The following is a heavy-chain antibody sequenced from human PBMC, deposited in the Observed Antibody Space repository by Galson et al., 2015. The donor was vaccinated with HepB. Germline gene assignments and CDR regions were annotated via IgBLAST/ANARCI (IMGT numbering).Heavy chain of an antibody. CDR1: GFTFSNAW. CDR2: IKSKTDGGTT. J-gene: IGHJ3*02. Sequence: SLRLSCAASGFTFSNAWMNWVRQAPGKGLEWVGRIKSKTDGGTTDYAAPVKGRFTISRDDSKNTLYLQMNSLKTEDTAVYYCTTGASFPGQMYYDILTGPDAFDIWGQGTMVTVSS. CDR3: TTGASFPGQMYYDILTGPDAFDI. V-gene: IGHV3-15*07. D-gene: IGHD3-9*01.